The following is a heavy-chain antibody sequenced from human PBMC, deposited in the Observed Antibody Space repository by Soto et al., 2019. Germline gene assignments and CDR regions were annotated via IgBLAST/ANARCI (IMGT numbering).Heavy chain of an antibody. CDR3: ARVLWDTATWYFDY. V-gene: IGHV4-59*01. D-gene: IGHD5-18*01. Sequence: SETLSLTCSVSDGSISSYSWSWIRQPPGKGLEWIEYIYYSGSTNYNPSLKSRVTISVDTSKNQFSLKLSSVTAADTVVYYCARVLWDTATWYFDYWGQGTLVTVSS. CDR1: DGSISSYS. J-gene: IGHJ4*02. CDR2: IYYSGST.